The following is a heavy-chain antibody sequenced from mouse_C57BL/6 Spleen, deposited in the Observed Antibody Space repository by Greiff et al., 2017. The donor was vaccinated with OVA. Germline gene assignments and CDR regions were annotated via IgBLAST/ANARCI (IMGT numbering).Heavy chain of an antibody. J-gene: IGHJ2*01. CDR2: ISDGGSYT. D-gene: IGHD4-1*01. V-gene: IGHV5-4*01. CDR1: GFTFSSYA. Sequence: EVKLVESGGGLVKPGGSLKLSCAASGFTFSSYAMSWVRQTPEKRLEWVATISDGGSYTYYPDHVKGRFTISRDNAKNNLYLQMSHLKSEDTAMXDCARDRGWDEGYYFGYWGQGTTLTGSS. CDR3: ARDRGWDEGYYFGY.